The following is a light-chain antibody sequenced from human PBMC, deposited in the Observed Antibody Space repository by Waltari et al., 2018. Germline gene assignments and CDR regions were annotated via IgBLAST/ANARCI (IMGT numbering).Light chain of an antibody. CDR1: SSDVGGYNY. CDR3: SSYTSTDVV. Sequence: SALTQPASVSGSPGQSITISCTGISSDVGGYNYVSWYQQHPGKDTKLMIYDVSNRPAGVSNRFSGSKSGNTASLTISSLQAEDEADYYCSSYTSTDVVFGGGTKLTVL. J-gene: IGLJ2*01. V-gene: IGLV2-14*03. CDR2: DVS.